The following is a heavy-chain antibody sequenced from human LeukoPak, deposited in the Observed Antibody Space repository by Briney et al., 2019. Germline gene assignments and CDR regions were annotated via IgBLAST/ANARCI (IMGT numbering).Heavy chain of an antibody. Sequence: PSETLSLTCAVYGGSFSDYHWSWIRQPPGKGLEWIGEIHHSGSTNYNPSLKSRVTISVDTSKSQFSLKLSSVTAADTAVYYCARGPKGVVVTDGSYNWFDPWGQGTLVTVSS. CDR1: GGSFSDYH. D-gene: IGHD3-22*01. CDR3: ARGPKGVVVTDGSYNWFDP. J-gene: IGHJ5*02. V-gene: IGHV4-34*01. CDR2: IHHSGST.